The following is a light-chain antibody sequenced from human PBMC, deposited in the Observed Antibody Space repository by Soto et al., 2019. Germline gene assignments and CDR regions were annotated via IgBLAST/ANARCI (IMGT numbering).Light chain of an antibody. CDR3: QQYGSSPWT. Sequence: ELVMTQSPATLSLSPGERSTLSCRASQSVSINLAWYKQKPGQAPRLRFYGASTRATGIPDRVSDSWSGTDFTLTISRLQPEDFALYYCQQYGSSPWTFGQGTKVDI. J-gene: IGKJ1*01. CDR2: GAS. CDR1: QSVSIN. V-gene: IGKV3-20*01.